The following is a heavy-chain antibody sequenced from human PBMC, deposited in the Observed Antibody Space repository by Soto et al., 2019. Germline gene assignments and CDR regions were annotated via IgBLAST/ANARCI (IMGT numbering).Heavy chain of an antibody. CDR1: GGTFSSYA. CDR3: ARVAGLYSGSSEGTGRFDP. V-gene: IGHV1-69*01. Sequence: QVQLVQSGAEVKKPGSSVKVSCKASGGTFSSYAISWVRQAPGQGLEWMGGIIPIFGTANYAQKFQGRVTITADESTSTDYMELSSLRSEDTAVYYCARVAGLYSGSSEGTGRFDPWGQGTLVTVSS. CDR2: IIPIFGTA. J-gene: IGHJ5*02. D-gene: IGHD1-26*01.